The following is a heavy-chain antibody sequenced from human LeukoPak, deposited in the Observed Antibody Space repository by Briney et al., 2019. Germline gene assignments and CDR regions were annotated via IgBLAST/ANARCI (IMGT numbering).Heavy chain of an antibody. D-gene: IGHD2-15*01. Sequence: SETLSLTCAVYGGSFSSYYWGWIRQPPGKGLEWIGSIYYSGSTYYNPSLKSRVTISVDTSKNQFSLKLSSVTAADTAVYYCARLGGTAVAATGGFDYWGQGTLVTVSS. CDR3: ARLGGTAVAATGGFDY. CDR1: GGSFSSYY. CDR2: IYYSGST. J-gene: IGHJ4*02. V-gene: IGHV4-39*01.